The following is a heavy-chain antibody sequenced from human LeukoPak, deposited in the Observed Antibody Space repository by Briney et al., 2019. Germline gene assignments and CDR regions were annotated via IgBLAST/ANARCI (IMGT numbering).Heavy chain of an antibody. CDR1: GGSFSGYY. Sequence: PSETLSLTCAVYGGSFSGYYWSWIRQPPGKGLEWIGEINHSGSTNYNPSLKSRVTISVDTSKNQFSPKLSSVTAADTAVYYCARGPGGTHYYYYMDVWGKGTTVTVSS. CDR2: INHSGST. CDR3: ARGPGGTHYYYYMDV. V-gene: IGHV4-34*01. D-gene: IGHD1-1*01. J-gene: IGHJ6*03.